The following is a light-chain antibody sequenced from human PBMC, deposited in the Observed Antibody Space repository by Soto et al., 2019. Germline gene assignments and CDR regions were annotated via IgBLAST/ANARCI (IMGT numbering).Light chain of an antibody. J-gene: IGKJ1*01. CDR2: DTS. Sequence: LTQSPATLSVSPGGRTILSCRASQTVNNYLAWYQQRPGQAPRLLIYDTSKRAPGVPARFIGSGSGTAFTLTIDIVEPEDYAIYYCQQRSDWRWTFGQGTKVDSK. V-gene: IGKV3-11*01. CDR1: QTVNNY. CDR3: QQRSDWRWT.